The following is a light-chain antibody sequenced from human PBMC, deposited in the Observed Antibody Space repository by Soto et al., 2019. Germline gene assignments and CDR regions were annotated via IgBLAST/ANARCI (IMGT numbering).Light chain of an antibody. J-gene: IGLJ1*01. Sequence: QSVLTQPASVSGSPGQSITISCTGTSSDFGSYNLVSWYQQHPAKAPKLLIYEGTYRPSGVSYRFSGSKSGNTASLTISGLQAGDEADYYCCSYVGSTTSFVFGPGTKVTVL. CDR3: CSYVGSTTSFV. V-gene: IGLV2-23*01. CDR1: SSDFGSYNL. CDR2: EGT.